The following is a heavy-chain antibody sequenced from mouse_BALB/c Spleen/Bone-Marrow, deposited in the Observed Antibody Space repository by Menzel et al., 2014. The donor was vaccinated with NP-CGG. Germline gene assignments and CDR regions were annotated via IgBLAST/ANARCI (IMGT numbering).Heavy chain of an antibody. J-gene: IGHJ2*01. Sequence: QVQLKESGTELVRPGSSVRISCKASGYAFSVYWMNWVEQRPGQGLEGIGQISPGDGDTNYNGKFKGSATLPADKSSTTAYMQLSSLTSEDSAVYFCARGGIPVDYWGQSTTLTVSS. CDR1: GYAFSVYW. V-gene: IGHV1-80*01. CDR2: ISPGDGDT. CDR3: ARGGIPVDY.